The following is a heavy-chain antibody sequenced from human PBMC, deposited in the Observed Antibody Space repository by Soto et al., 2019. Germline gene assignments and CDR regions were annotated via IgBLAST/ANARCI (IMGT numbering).Heavy chain of an antibody. D-gene: IGHD3-3*01. Sequence: SVKVSCKASGDTFSSYAISWVRQAPGQGLKWMGGIIPIFGTANYAQKFQGRVTITADESTSTAYMELSSLRSEDTAVYYCARDGFLGDYYYYGMDVWGQGTTVTVSS. J-gene: IGHJ6*02. CDR1: GDTFSSYA. CDR2: IIPIFGTA. CDR3: ARDGFLGDYYYYGMDV. V-gene: IGHV1-69*13.